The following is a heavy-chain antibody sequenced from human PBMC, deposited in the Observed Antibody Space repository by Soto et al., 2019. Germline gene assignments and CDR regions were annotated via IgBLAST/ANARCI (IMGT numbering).Heavy chain of an antibody. D-gene: IGHD5-12*01. CDR1: GGTFSSYT. CDR3: ARDDYSGSPVGWFDP. J-gene: IGHJ5*02. CDR2: IIPILGIA. V-gene: IGHV1-69*08. Sequence: QVQLVQSGAEVKKPGSSVKVSCKASGGTFSSYTISWVRQAPGQGLEWMGRIIPILGIANYAQKFQGRVRITADKSTSTAYLELSSLRSEDTAVYYCARDDYSGSPVGWFDPWGQGTLVTVS.